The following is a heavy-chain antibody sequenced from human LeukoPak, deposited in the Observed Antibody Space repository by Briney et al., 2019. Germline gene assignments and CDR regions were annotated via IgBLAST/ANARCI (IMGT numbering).Heavy chain of an antibody. Sequence: SETLSLTCTVSGGSISSGDYYWRWIRQPPGKGLEWIGYIYYSGSTYYNPSLKSRVTISVDTSKNQFSLKLSSVTAADTAVYYCARGSSGYIFQHWGQGTLVTVSS. J-gene: IGHJ1*01. V-gene: IGHV4-30-4*02. CDR1: GGSISSGDYY. D-gene: IGHD3-22*01. CDR3: ARGSSGYIFQH. CDR2: IYYSGST.